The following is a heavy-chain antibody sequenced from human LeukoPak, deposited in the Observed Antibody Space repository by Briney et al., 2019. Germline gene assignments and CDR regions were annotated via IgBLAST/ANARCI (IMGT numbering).Heavy chain of an antibody. Sequence: SETLSLTCTVSGYSMSSGYYWGWIRQPPGKGLEWIGSIYHTGSTYYNPSLKSRVTISVDRPKNEFSLKLDSVTAADTAVYYCARPAYSYPLALGFFDYWGQGALVTVSS. J-gene: IGHJ4*02. V-gene: IGHV4-38-2*02. CDR2: IYHTGST. CDR3: ARPAYSYPLALGFFDY. D-gene: IGHD5-18*01. CDR1: GYSMSSGYY.